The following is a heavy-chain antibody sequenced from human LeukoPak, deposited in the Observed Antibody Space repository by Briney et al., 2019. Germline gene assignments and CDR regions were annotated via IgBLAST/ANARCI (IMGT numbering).Heavy chain of an antibody. Sequence: GASVKVSCKASGYTFTSYYMHWVRQAPGQGLEWMGIINPSGGSTSYAQKFQGRVTMTRDTSISTAYMELSRLRSDDTAVYYCARTIVPPTGFDPWGQGTLVTVSS. CDR2: INPSGGST. CDR1: GYTFTSYY. D-gene: IGHD2-2*01. CDR3: ARTIVPPTGFDP. J-gene: IGHJ5*02. V-gene: IGHV1-46*01.